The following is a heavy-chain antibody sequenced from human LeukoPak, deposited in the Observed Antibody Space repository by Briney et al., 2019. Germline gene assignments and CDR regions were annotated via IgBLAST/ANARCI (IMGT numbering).Heavy chain of an antibody. D-gene: IGHD3-10*01. V-gene: IGHV4-30-4*08. Sequence: KSSETLSLTCTVSGGSISSANYYWSWIRQPPGKALEWIGYIYYSGSTYYNPSLRSRVTISGDTSKNQFSLKLSSVTAADTAVYYCARHPLWGVKHNWFDPWGQGTLVTVSS. CDR2: IYYSGST. J-gene: IGHJ5*02. CDR1: GGSISSANYY. CDR3: ARHPLWGVKHNWFDP.